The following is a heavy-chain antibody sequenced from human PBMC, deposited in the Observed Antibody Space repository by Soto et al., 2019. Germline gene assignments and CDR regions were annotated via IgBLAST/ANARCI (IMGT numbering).Heavy chain of an antibody. D-gene: IGHD6-19*01. V-gene: IGHV3-30*18. Sequence: PGGSLRLSCAASGFTFSSYGMHWVRQAPGKGLEWVAVISYDGSNKYYADSVKGRFTISRDNSKNTLYLQMNSLRAEDTAVYYCAKGIAVAGTWGFEYWGQGTLVTVSS. CDR3: AKGIAVAGTWGFEY. J-gene: IGHJ4*02. CDR1: GFTFSSYG. CDR2: ISYDGSNK.